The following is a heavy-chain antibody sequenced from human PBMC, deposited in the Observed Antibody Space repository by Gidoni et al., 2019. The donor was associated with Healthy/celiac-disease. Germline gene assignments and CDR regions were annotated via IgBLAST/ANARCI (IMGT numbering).Heavy chain of an antibody. CDR2: ISWNSGSI. V-gene: IGHV3-9*01. CDR3: AKDIGGESYAFDI. J-gene: IGHJ3*02. D-gene: IGHD3-16*01. Sequence: EVQLVESGGGLVQPGRSLRLSCAASGFTFDDYAMHWVRQAPGKGLECVSGISWNSGSIGYADSVKGRFTISRDNAKNSLYLQMNSLRAEDTALYYCAKDIGGESYAFDIWGQGTMVTVSS. CDR1: GFTFDDYA.